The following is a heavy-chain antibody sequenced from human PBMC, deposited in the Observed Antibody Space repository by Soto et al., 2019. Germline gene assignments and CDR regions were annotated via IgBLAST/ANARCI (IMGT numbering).Heavy chain of an antibody. V-gene: IGHV1-3*01. J-gene: IGHJ4*02. Sequence: QVQLVQSGTEVKKPGASVKLSCKASGYTFTNYAIHWVRQAPGQRLEWMVWINAGNGHTKYSQKFQSRVTVTRDPSATTAYMELSSLTSEDTAVYYCARGRWTQTTADYYLDFWGQGTLVTVSS. CDR3: ARGRWTQTTADYYLDF. D-gene: IGHD1-1*01. CDR2: INAGNGHT. CDR1: GYTFTNYA.